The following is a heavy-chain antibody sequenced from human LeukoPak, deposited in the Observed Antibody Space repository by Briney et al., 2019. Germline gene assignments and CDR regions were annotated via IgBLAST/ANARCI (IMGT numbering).Heavy chain of an antibody. CDR2: ISSSGSTI. V-gene: IGHV3-11*01. CDR3: AKHTIFGVACFDY. D-gene: IGHD3-3*01. J-gene: IGHJ4*02. CDR1: GFTFSDYY. Sequence: PGGSLRLSCAASGFTFSDYYMSWIRQAPGKGLEWVSYISSSGSTIYYADSVKGRFTISRDNAKNSLYLQMNSLRAEDTAVYYCAKHTIFGVACFDYWGQGTLVTVSS.